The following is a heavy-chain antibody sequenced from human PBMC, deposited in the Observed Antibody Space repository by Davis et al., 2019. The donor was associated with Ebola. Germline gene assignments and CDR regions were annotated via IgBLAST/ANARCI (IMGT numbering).Heavy chain of an antibody. CDR1: GYTFSGYY. J-gene: IGHJ4*02. CDR2: INPISGGT. CDR3: APGVIIFGEVIPGGY. V-gene: IGHV1-2*02. Sequence: ASVKVSCKASGYTFSGYYMHWVRQAPGQGLEWMGWINPISGGTLYAQKFRGRVTLTRDTSINTAYMELSRLRSDDTAIYYCAPGVIIFGEVIPGGYWGQGTLVTVSS. D-gene: IGHD3-3*02.